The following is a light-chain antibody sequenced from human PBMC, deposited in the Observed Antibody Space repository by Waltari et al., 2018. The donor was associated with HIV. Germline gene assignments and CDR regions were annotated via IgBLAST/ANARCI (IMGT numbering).Light chain of an antibody. CDR1: QSVSSY. Sequence: IVLTQSPATLSLSPGERATLSCRASQSVSSYLAWYQQKPGQAPRLLIYDASNRATAIPARFSGSGSGTDFTLTISSLEPEDFAVYYCQHRSSWPLTFGGGTKVEIK. J-gene: IGKJ4*01. CDR2: DAS. CDR3: QHRSSWPLT. V-gene: IGKV3-11*01.